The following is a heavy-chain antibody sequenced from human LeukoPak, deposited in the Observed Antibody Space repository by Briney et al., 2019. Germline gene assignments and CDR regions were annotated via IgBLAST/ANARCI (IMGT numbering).Heavy chain of an antibody. J-gene: IGHJ4*02. Sequence: ASVKVSCKASGYTFTSYYMHWVRQAPGQGLEWMGIINPSGGSTSYAQKFQGRVTMTRDTSTSTVYMELSSLRSEDTAVYYCARDLTYYDFWSGYYSNYNRTPLWATSDYWGQGTLVTVSS. CDR3: ARDLTYYDFWSGYYSNYNRTPLWATSDY. V-gene: IGHV1-46*03. CDR1: GYTFTSYY. CDR2: INPSGGST. D-gene: IGHD3-3*01.